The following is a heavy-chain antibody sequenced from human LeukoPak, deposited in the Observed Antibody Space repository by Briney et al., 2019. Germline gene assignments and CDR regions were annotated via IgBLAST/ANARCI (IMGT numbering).Heavy chain of an antibody. V-gene: IGHV3-23*01. CDR1: GFTFSSYG. J-gene: IGHJ4*02. CDR2: ISADSATT. Sequence: PGGTLRLSCAASGFTFSSYGMSWVRQAPGKGLEWVSVISADSATTFYADSVKGRFTISRDNAKNTVFLQMSSLRAEDTALYYCARKSASGNCPLDYWGQGTLVTVSS. D-gene: IGHD3-10*01. CDR3: ARKSASGNCPLDY.